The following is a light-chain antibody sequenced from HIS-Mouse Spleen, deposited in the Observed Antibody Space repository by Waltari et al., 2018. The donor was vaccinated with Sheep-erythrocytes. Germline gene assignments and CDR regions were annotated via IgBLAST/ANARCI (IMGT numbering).Light chain of an antibody. J-gene: IGKJ2*01. CDR1: QSLVHSYGNTY. CDR3: MQGTHWPPYT. V-gene: IGKV2-30*02. Sequence: DVVMTQSPLSLPVTLGQPASISCRSSQSLVHSYGNTYLNWFQQRPGQSPRSLIYKVSNRDSGVPDRFSGSGSGTDFTLKISRVEAEDVGVYYCMQGTHWPPYTFGQGTKLEIK. CDR2: KVS.